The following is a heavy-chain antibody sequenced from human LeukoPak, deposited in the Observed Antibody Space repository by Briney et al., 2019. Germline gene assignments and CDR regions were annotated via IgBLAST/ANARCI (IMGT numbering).Heavy chain of an antibody. D-gene: IGHD5-24*01. CDR3: AKDQGYLGDNWYGFWDY. CDR2: IGVSGGT. Sequence: GGSLRLSCVASELTFSLYAMGWVRQAPGKGLEWVSGIGVSGGTYYADSVRGRFTISRDNSKNTVDLQMNNLRAEDTAVYYCAKDQGYLGDNWYGFWDYWGPGTLVTVSS. J-gene: IGHJ4*02. CDR1: ELTFSLYA. V-gene: IGHV3-23*01.